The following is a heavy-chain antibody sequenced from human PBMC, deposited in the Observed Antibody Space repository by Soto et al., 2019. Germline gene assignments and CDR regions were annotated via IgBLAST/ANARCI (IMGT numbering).Heavy chain of an antibody. D-gene: IGHD3-10*01. CDR3: AKEAGDH. V-gene: IGHV1-69*01. J-gene: IGHJ4*02. CDR1: GGNFNTYA. CDR2: IIPMFDIK. Sequence: QLQLVQSGAEVKERGSSVKISCKTSGGNFNTYALTWVRQAPGQGLEWIGGIIPMFDIKNVAQRFQGRVTLTADDSMTTAYMEMTRLRSDDTAVYYCAKEAGDHWGQGTLVTVSS.